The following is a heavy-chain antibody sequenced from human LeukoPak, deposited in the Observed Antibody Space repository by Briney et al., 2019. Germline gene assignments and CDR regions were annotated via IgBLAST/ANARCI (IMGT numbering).Heavy chain of an antibody. V-gene: IGHV1-69*04. J-gene: IGHJ1*01. CDR2: IIPILGIA. CDR1: GSTFSSYA. Sequence: ASVKVSCKASGSTFSSYAISWVRQAPGQGLEWMGRIIPILGIANYAQKFQGRVTITADKSTSTAYMELSSLRSEDRAVYYCASVECSGGSCYPAEYFQHWGQGTLVTVSS. CDR3: ASVECSGGSCYPAEYFQH. D-gene: IGHD2-15*01.